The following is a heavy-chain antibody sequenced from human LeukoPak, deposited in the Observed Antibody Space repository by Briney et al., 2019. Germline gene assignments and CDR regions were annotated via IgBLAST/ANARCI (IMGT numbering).Heavy chain of an antibody. D-gene: IGHD4-17*01. CDR3: ARSSTTVDWYFDL. J-gene: IGHJ2*01. CDR2: IYPGDSDT. V-gene: IGHV5-51*01. Sequence: GESLKISCKGSGYTFFTYWIGWVRQMPGKGLEWMGIIYPGDSDTRYSPSFQGQVTISADKSIRTAYLQWSSLKASDTAIYYCARSSTTVDWYFDLWGRGTLDTVSS. CDR1: GYTFFTYW.